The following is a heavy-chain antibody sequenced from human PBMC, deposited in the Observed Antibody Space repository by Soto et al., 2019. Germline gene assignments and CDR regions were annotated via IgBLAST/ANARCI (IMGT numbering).Heavy chain of an antibody. J-gene: IGHJ4*02. CDR3: ARQFDSDTSGYYYAY. Sequence: SVKVSCKASGGTFSTSTISWVRQAPGQGLEWMGGIMPIFGSANYAQKFQGRVTITADENTRTVYMELSRLRSEDTAIYYCARQFDSDTSGYYYAYWGQGTLVTVSS. CDR2: IMPIFGSA. V-gene: IGHV1-69*13. D-gene: IGHD3-22*01. CDR1: GGTFSTST.